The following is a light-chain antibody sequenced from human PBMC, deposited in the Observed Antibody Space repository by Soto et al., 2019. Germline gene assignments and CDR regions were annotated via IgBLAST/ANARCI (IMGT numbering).Light chain of an antibody. CDR1: RGHSSYA. Sequence: QSVLTQSPSASASLGASVKLTCTLSRGHSSYAIAWHQQQPEKGPRYLMTLNSDGSHIKGDGIPDRFSGSSSGAERYLTISSLQSEDETDYFCQTWGTGIRVFGGGTKLTVL. V-gene: IGLV4-69*01. J-gene: IGLJ3*02. CDR2: LNSDGSH. CDR3: QTWGTGIRV.